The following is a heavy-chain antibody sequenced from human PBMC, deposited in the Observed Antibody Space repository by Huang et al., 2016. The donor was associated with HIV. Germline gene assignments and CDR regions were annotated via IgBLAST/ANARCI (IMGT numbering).Heavy chain of an antibody. V-gene: IGHV2-70*13. CDR1: GFSLNTNASG. CDR3: AREILTTYYYYFMDV. J-gene: IGHJ6*03. Sequence: QVTLRESGPALVTPTQTLTLTCAFSGFSLNTNASGIRGVLQVPGRALEWRARIEGEGDTSYNPSLKTRLTVSRDTSKNLVVLTMTNMDSVDTATYYCAREILTTYYYYFMDVWGTGTTVTVSS. D-gene: IGHD4-4*01. CDR2: IEGEGDT.